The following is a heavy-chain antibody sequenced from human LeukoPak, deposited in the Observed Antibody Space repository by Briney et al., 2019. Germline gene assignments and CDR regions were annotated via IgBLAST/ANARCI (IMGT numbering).Heavy chain of an antibody. CDR3: ARDAVTPGYYYYYMDV. CDR2: ISSSSSYI. Sequence: GGSLRLSCVASGFTFSNYDMNWVRQAPGKGLEWVSFISSSSSYIYYADSVKGRFTISRDNAKKSLYLQMNSLRAEDTAVYYCARDAVTPGYYYYYMDVWGKGTTVTISS. CDR1: GFTFSNYD. D-gene: IGHD4-17*01. V-gene: IGHV3-21*01. J-gene: IGHJ6*03.